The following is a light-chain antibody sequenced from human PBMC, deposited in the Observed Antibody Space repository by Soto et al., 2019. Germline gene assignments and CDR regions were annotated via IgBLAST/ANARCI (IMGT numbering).Light chain of an antibody. Sequence: DIQLTQSPASVSAAVGDRINISCRASQPIKTWLDWYQQKPGKGPKLLIYTASTLETGVPSRFSGSGSGTDFTLTISSLQPEDAAIYSCQQAASFPFTFGPGARV. J-gene: IGKJ3*01. CDR2: TAS. CDR3: QQAASFPFT. V-gene: IGKV1-12*02. CDR1: QPIKTW.